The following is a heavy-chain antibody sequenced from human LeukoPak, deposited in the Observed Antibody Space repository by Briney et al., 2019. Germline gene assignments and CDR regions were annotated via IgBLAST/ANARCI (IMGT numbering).Heavy chain of an antibody. CDR1: EFTVSSND. CDR3: ARAYGGAFDY. D-gene: IGHD2-21*01. Sequence: GGSLRLSCAPSEFTVSSNDMSWVRQAPGKGLAWVSVIYSGGITYHAASVKGRFTISRDNSKNTLYLQMSSLRAEDTAVYYCARAYGGAFDYWGQGTLVTVSS. J-gene: IGHJ4*02. CDR2: IYSGGIT. V-gene: IGHV3-53*01.